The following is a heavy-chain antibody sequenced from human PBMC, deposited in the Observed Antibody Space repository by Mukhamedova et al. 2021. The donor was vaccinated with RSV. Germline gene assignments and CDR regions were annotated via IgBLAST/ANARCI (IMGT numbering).Heavy chain of an antibody. D-gene: IGHD6-13*01. Sequence: STYYKPSLKSRVTISVDTSKNHFSLKLTSVTAADTAVYYCARRASSSWFFDYWGQGTLVTVSS. V-gene: IGHV4-39*02. J-gene: IGHJ4*02. CDR2: ST. CDR3: ARRASSSWFFDY.